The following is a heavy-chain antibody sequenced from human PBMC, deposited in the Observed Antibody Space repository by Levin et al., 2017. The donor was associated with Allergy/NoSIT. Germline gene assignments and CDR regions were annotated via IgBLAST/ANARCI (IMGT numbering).Heavy chain of an antibody. Sequence: HPGGSLRLSCAASGFTFSSYEMNWVRRAPGKGLEWGSYISSTGSTIYSADSVKGRFTISRDNAKNSLYLHMNSLRAEDTAVYYCARQLGNFWSGYNYFDYWGQGTLVTVSS. J-gene: IGHJ4*02. D-gene: IGHD3-3*01. CDR1: GFTFSSYE. V-gene: IGHV3-48*03. CDR3: ARQLGNFWSGYNYFDY. CDR2: ISSTGSTI.